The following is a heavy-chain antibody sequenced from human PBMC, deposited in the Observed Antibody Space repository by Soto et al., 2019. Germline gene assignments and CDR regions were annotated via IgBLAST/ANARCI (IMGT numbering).Heavy chain of an antibody. V-gene: IGHV3-48*04. CDR2: IFVTSTTI. Sequence: EAQLVESGGGLVQPGGSLRLSCVASGFTFSSYSMVWVRQAPGKGLEWNSYIFVTSTTIYYADSVKGRFTVSRDNTQNSLFLLMNSLRAEDTAIYYCARDKDWAFDYWGQGTLVTVPS. D-gene: IGHD3-9*01. CDR1: GFTFSSYS. CDR3: ARDKDWAFDY. J-gene: IGHJ4*02.